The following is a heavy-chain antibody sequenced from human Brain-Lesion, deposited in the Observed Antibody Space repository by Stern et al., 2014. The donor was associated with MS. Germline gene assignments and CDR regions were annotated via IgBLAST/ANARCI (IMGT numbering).Heavy chain of an antibody. Sequence: QVQLQQWGAGLLKPSETLSLTCGVYGGSFSGYYWTWIRQPPGKGLEWIREINHSGRINYNPSLESRVTMSVDTSKHQLSLRLSSATAADTAVYYCARDVGGAFDYWGQGTLVTVSS. CDR3: ARDVGGAFDY. J-gene: IGHJ4*02. D-gene: IGHD2-21*01. CDR1: GGSFSGYY. V-gene: IGHV4-34*01. CDR2: INHSGRI.